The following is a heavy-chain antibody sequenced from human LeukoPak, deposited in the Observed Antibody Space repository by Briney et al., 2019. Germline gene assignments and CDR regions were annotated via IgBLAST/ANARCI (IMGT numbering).Heavy chain of an antibody. J-gene: IGHJ4*02. Sequence: GGSLRLSCAASGFTFSNFGISWVRQAPGKGLEWVSAISDSGDSTYYADSVKGRFTVSRDNSKNTLYLQMNSLRAEDTAVYFCAKAAKYYYGSETYYYFDYWGQGILVTVSS. CDR1: GFTFSNFG. V-gene: IGHV3-23*01. CDR2: ISDSGDST. D-gene: IGHD3-10*01. CDR3: AKAAKYYYGSETYYYFDY.